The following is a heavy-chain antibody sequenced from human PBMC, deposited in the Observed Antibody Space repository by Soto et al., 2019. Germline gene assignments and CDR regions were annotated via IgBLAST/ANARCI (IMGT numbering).Heavy chain of an antibody. CDR2: ISYDGSNK. V-gene: IGHV3-30*18. J-gene: IGHJ4*02. Sequence: LRLSCAASGFTFSSYGMHWVRQAPGKGLEWVAVISYDGSNKYYADSVKGRFTISRDNSKNTLYLQMNSLRAEDTAVYYCANSPSYGDYFYWGQGTLVTVSS. D-gene: IGHD4-17*01. CDR3: ANSPSYGDYFY. CDR1: GFTFSSYG.